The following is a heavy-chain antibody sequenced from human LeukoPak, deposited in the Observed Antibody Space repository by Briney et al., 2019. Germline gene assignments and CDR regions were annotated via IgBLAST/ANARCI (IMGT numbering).Heavy chain of an antibody. V-gene: IGHV3-23*01. CDR3: ARTRSDIVVVVDGCFDY. J-gene: IGHJ4*02. CDR2: ISGSGGST. D-gene: IGHD2-15*01. Sequence: PGGSLRLSCAASGFTFSHYGMSWVRQAPGKGLEWVSAISGSGGSTYQADSVKGRFTISRDNSKNALYLQMNSLRAEDTAVYYCARTRSDIVVVVDGCFDYWGQGTLVTVSS. CDR1: GFTFSHYG.